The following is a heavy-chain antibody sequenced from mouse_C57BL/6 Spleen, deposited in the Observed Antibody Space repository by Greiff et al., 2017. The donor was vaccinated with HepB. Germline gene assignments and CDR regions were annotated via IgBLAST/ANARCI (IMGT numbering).Heavy chain of an antibody. V-gene: IGHV14-2*01. D-gene: IGHD1-1*01. Sequence: VQLQQSGAELVKPGASVKLSCTASGFNIKDYYMHWVKQRTEQGLEWIGRIDPEDGETKYAPKFQGKATISADTASTTAYLQLSSLTSEDTAVYYCTYYYGSSSEGDWYFDVWGTGTTVTVSS. J-gene: IGHJ1*03. CDR2: IDPEDGET. CDR1: GFNIKDYY. CDR3: TYYYGSSSEGDWYFDV.